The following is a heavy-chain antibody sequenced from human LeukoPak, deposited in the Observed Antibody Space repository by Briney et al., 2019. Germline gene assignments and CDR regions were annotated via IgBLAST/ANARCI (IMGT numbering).Heavy chain of an antibody. Sequence: ASVKVSCNASGGTFSSYAISWVRQAPGPGLERMGGFIPIFGTANYAQKFQGRVTITADESTSTAYMELSSLRSEDTAVYYCASPGVYSSSFWEYYFDYWGQGTLVTVSS. D-gene: IGHD6-6*01. CDR3: ASPGVYSSSFWEYYFDY. CDR1: GGTFSSYA. J-gene: IGHJ4*02. V-gene: IGHV1-69*13. CDR2: FIPIFGTA.